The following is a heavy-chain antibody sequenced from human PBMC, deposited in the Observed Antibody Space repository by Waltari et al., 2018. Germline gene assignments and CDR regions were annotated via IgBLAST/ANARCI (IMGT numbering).Heavy chain of an antibody. Sequence: QVQLVQSGAEVKKPGSSVKVSCKASGGTFSSYAISWVRQATGQGLEWMGRIIPIFGTANYAQKFQGRVTITADKSTSTAYMELSSLRSEDTAVYYCARVAHSSGWYGRWFDPWGQGTLVTVSS. D-gene: IGHD6-19*01. CDR2: IIPIFGTA. J-gene: IGHJ5*02. CDR1: GGTFSSYA. V-gene: IGHV1-69*13. CDR3: ARVAHSSGWYGRWFDP.